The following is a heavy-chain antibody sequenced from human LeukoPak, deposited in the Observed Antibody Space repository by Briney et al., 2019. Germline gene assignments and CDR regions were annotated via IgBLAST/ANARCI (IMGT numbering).Heavy chain of an antibody. Sequence: PSETLSLSCAVSGGSITSSNSWSWVRQPPGRGLEWIGVIYHSGSTNYTPSLKSGVTISVDKSKTRFSLKLSSVTAADTAVYYCARVKITIKPRGAFNIGGQGTIATLSS. D-gene: IGHD3-10*01. CDR2: IYHSGST. CDR3: ARVKITIKPRGAFNI. CDR1: GGSITSSNS. J-gene: IGHJ3*02. V-gene: IGHV4-4*02.